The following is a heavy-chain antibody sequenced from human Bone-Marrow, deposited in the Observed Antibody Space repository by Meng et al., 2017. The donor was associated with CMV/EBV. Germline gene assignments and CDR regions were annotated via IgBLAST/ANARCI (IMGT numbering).Heavy chain of an antibody. CDR3: ARDLWGLGDY. CDR2: ISLDGSST. Sequence: GGSLRLSCAASGFTLSNYWMHWVRQAPGKGLVWVSRISLDGSSTNYADSVKGRFTISRDNAKNTVYLQMKSLRVEDTAVYYCARDLWGLGDYWGQGTLVTVSS. CDR1: GFTLSNYW. D-gene: IGHD3/OR15-3a*01. V-gene: IGHV3-74*01. J-gene: IGHJ4*02.